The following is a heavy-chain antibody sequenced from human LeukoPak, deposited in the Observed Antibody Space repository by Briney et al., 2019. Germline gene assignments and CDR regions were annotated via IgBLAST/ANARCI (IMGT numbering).Heavy chain of an antibody. Sequence: GGSLRLSCAAPGITFSNYNMNWVRQAPGKGLEWISSITSSSSYTFYADSVKGRFTISRDNAKNSLYLQMNSLRVEDTAIYYCAELGITMIGGVWGKGTTVTISS. J-gene: IGHJ6*04. V-gene: IGHV3-21*01. CDR2: ITSSSSYT. CDR1: GITFSNYN. CDR3: AELGITMIGGV. D-gene: IGHD3-10*02.